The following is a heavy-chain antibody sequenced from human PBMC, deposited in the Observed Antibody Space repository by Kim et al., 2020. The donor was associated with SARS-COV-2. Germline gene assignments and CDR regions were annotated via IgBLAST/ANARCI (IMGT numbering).Heavy chain of an antibody. V-gene: IGHV3-23*01. D-gene: IGHD3-10*01. J-gene: IGHJ4*02. CDR3: ANDEFEVDY. CDR1: GFTFSSYA. Sequence: GGSLRLSCAASGFTFSSYAMSWVRQAPGKGLEWVSAISDSGDNTYYADSVKGRFTISRDNSKNTLYLQMNSLRSEDTAVYYCANDEFEVDYWGQGTLVTVSS. CDR2: ISDSGDNT.